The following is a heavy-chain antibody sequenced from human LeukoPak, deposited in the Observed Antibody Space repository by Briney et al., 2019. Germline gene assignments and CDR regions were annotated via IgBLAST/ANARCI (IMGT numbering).Heavy chain of an antibody. V-gene: IGHV4-59*01. Sequence: SETLSLTCTVSGGSISSYYWSWIRQPPGKGLEWIGYIYYSGSTNYNPSLKSRVTISVDTSKNQFSLKLSSVTAADTAVYYCARGPVVTGSEFDYWGQGTLVTVSS. CDR1: GGSISSYY. CDR3: ARGPVVTGSEFDY. CDR2: IYYSGST. J-gene: IGHJ4*02. D-gene: IGHD4-23*01.